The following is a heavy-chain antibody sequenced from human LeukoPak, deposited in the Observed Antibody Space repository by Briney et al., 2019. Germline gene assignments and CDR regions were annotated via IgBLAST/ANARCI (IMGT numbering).Heavy chain of an antibody. CDR3: AREVATSLLPRYMDV. J-gene: IGHJ6*03. CDR2: IIPIFGTA. Sequence: ASVKVSCKASGGTFSSYAISWVRQAPGQGLEWMGGIIPIFGTANYAQKFQGRVTMTRDMSTSTVYMELSSLRSEDTAVYYCAREVATSLLPRYMDVWGKGTTVTVSS. D-gene: IGHD5-12*01. CDR1: GGTFSSYA. V-gene: IGHV1-69*05.